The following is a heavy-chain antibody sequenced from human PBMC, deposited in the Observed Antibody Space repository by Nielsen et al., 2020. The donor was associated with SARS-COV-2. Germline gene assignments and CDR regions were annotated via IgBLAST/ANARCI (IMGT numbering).Heavy chain of an antibody. V-gene: IGHV3-23*01. CDR3: ARESVSGDWPSFDY. CDR2: ISGSGGST. D-gene: IGHD2-21*02. J-gene: IGHJ4*02. Sequence: GESLKISCEASGFTFSNYAMSWVRQAPGKGLEWVSSISGSGGSTDYADSVKGRFTISRDNSKNTLYLQMGGLRAEDTAVYYCARESVSGDWPSFDYWGQGTLVTVSS. CDR1: GFTFSNYA.